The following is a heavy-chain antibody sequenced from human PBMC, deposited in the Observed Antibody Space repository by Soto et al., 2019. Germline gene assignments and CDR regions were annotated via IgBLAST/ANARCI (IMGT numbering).Heavy chain of an antibody. CDR3: VGDMSATVTFDC. Sequence: EVHLVESGGGLVKPGGSLRLSCTASGFTFRYYYMTWVRQAPGKGLEWVATITSGGGYMYFGDSVKGRFTISRDDAEKSLSPQMASLRGEDTAVYYCVGDMSATVTFDCRGQGTLVTVSS. CDR1: GFTFRYYY. V-gene: IGHV3-21*01. D-gene: IGHD4-4*01. CDR2: ITSGGGYM. J-gene: IGHJ4*02.